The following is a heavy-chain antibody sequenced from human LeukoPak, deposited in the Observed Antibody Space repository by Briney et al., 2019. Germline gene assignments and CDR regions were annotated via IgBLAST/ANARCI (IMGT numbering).Heavy chain of an antibody. CDR1: GFTFSSYW. J-gene: IGHJ4*02. CDR3: ARYYGSGTSLGY. V-gene: IGHV3-74*01. D-gene: IGHD3-10*01. CDR2: INSDGSSA. Sequence: GGSLRLSCAAAGFTFSSYWMHWVRQAPGKGLVWVSRINSDGSSASYADSVKGRLTISRDNAKNTLYLQTNSLRAEDTAVYYCARYYGSGTSLGYWGQGTLVTVSS.